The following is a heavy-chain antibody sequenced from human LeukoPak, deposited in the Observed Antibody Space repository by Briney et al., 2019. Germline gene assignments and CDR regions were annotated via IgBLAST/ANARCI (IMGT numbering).Heavy chain of an antibody. CDR1: GFTFSSYA. V-gene: IGHV3-64D*06. CDR3: VKAAMITFGGVIDRFDY. CDR2: ISSNGGST. Sequence: GGSLRLSCSASGFTFSSYAMHWVRQAPGRGLEYVSAISSNGGSTYYADSVKGRFTISRDNSKNTLYLQMSSLRAEDTAVYYCVKAAMITFGGVIDRFDYWGQGTLVTVSS. D-gene: IGHD3-16*02. J-gene: IGHJ4*02.